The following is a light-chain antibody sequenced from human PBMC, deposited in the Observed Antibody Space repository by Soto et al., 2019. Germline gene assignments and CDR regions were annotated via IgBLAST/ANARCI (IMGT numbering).Light chain of an antibody. V-gene: IGKV1-33*01. Sequence: DIQMTQSPSSLSASVGDRVTITCQASQDISNYLNWYQQKPGKAPKLLIYDASNLETGVPSRFSGSGSGTDFTFTISSLQPEDFAVYYCQQRANWPPTFGQGTRLEIK. CDR1: QDISNY. CDR2: DAS. J-gene: IGKJ5*01. CDR3: QQRANWPPT.